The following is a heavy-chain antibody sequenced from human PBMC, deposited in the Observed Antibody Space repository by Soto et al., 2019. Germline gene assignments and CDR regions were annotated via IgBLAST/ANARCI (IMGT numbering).Heavy chain of an antibody. CDR2: INHSGST. D-gene: IGHD6-6*01. CDR3: ARGSGSSSLIDY. V-gene: IGHV4-34*01. J-gene: IGHJ4*02. CDR1: GGSFSGYY. Sequence: SETLSLTCAVYGGSFSGYYWSWIRQPPGKGLEWIGEINHSGSTNYNPSLKSRVTISVDTSNNQFSLKLSSVTAADTAVYYCARGSGSSSLIDYWGQGTLVTVSS.